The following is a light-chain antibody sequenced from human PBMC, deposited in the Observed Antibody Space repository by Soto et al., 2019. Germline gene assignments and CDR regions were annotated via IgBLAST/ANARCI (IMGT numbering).Light chain of an antibody. CDR3: QQYGDYNSPRYR. CDR1: QSVSTNY. V-gene: IGKV3-20*01. Sequence: EIVLTQSPGTLSLSPGDRVTLSCRASQSVSTNYFSWYQQKPGQAPRILIYATSSRAVGIPDRFSGSGSGTDFTLPISRLEPEDFAMYYCQQYGDYNSPRYRFGQGTRLEL. CDR2: ATS. J-gene: IGKJ2*03.